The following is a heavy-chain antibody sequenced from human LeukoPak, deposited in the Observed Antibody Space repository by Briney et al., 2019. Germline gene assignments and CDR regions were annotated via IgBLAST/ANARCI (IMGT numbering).Heavy chain of an antibody. CDR3: ARPRGNVEMATNPFDY. J-gene: IGHJ4*02. CDR1: GFTFSSYS. V-gene: IGHV3-21*01. Sequence: GGSLRLSCAASGFTFSSYSMNWVRQAPGKGLEWVSSISSSSSYIYYAGSVKGRFTISRDNAENSLYLQMNSLRAEDTAVYYCARPRGNVEMATNPFDYWGQGTLVTVSS. CDR2: ISSSSSYI. D-gene: IGHD5-24*01.